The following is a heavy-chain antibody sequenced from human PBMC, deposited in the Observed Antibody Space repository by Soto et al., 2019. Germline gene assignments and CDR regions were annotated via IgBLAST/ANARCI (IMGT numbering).Heavy chain of an antibody. CDR1: GFSVTANY. CDR3: HGYGY. Sequence: EVQVVESGGGLIQPGGSLRLSCEVSGFSVTANYMSWVRQAPGKGLEWVSVIYSGGSTYYIDSVKGRFSISRDISNNTLYLQMNSLSAEDTAVYYCHGYGYWGQGTLVTVSS. D-gene: IGHD5-12*01. V-gene: IGHV3-53*01. J-gene: IGHJ4*02. CDR2: IYSGGST.